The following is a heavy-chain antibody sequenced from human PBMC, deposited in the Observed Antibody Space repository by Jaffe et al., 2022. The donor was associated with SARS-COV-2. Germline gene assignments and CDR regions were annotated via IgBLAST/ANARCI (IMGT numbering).Heavy chain of an antibody. CDR1: GGSISSNSYY. CDR3: ARHPHGTLRYFDL. CDR2: VYPSGTT. V-gene: IGHV4-39*01. J-gene: IGHJ2*01. Sequence: QLQLQESGPGLVKPSETLSLTCSVSGGSISSNSYYWGWIRQPPGKGLEWIATVYPSGTTYYNPSLKSRVTRSVDTSKNQFSLSLDSVTAADTAVYYCARHPHGTLRYFDLWGRGTLVTVSS.